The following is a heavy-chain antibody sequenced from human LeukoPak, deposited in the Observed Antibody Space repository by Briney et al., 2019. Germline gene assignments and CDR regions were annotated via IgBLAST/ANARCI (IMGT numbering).Heavy chain of an antibody. CDR3: ARTSQYYYDSSGYYYDAFDI. J-gene: IGHJ3*02. Sequence: GGSLRLSCAASGFTFSDYYMDWVRQAPGKGLEWVGRTRNKANSYTTEYAASVKGRFTISRDDSKNSLYLQMNSLKTEDTAVCYCARTSQYYYDSSGYYYDAFDIWGQGTMVTVSS. D-gene: IGHD3-22*01. V-gene: IGHV3-72*01. CDR2: TRNKANSYTT. CDR1: GFTFSDYY.